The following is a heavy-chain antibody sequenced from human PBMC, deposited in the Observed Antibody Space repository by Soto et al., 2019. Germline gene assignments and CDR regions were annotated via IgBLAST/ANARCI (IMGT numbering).Heavy chain of an antibody. Sequence: GGSLRLSCAASGFTFSSYWMNWVRHAPGKGLVWVSRINNDGSSTYYADSVKGRFTISRDNAKNSLYLQMNSLRAEDTAVYYCALRAGPLGGQGTLVTVSS. V-gene: IGHV3-74*01. CDR3: ALRAGPL. D-gene: IGHD6-13*01. CDR2: INNDGSST. J-gene: IGHJ4*02. CDR1: GFTFSSYW.